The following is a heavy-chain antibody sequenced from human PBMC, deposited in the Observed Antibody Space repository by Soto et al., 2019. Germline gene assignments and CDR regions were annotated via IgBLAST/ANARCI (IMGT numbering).Heavy chain of an antibody. CDR2: IYSGGNT. CDR1: DFSVSNNY. J-gene: IGHJ6*02. CDR3: ARGMDGMDV. Sequence: GGSLRLSCADSDFSVSNNYMTWVRQAPGKGLEWVSVIYSGGNTYYADNVKGRFTISRDSSTNTLYLQMNSLRVEDTAVYYCARGMDGMDVWGQGTTVTVSS. V-gene: IGHV3-53*01.